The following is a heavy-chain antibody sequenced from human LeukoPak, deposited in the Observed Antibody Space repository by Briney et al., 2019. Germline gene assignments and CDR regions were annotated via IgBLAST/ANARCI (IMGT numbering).Heavy chain of an antibody. V-gene: IGHV3-74*01. CDR3: ARKTDSSD. CDR1: GITFSYYW. Sequence: GGSLRLSCAAPGITFSYYWMHWVRQAPGKGLVWVSRIDADGSSATYADSVKGRFTISRDNSKNTLYLQMNSLRDEDTAVYFCARKTDSSDWGQGTLVTVSS. J-gene: IGHJ4*02. CDR2: IDADGSSA. D-gene: IGHD3-22*01.